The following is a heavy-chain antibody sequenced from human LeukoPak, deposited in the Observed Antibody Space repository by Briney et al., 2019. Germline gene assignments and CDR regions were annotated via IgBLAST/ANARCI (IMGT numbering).Heavy chain of an antibody. D-gene: IGHD6-19*01. CDR3: TRDIGVAVAGHSTPYYYYGMDV. Sequence: GASVKVSCKASGYTFTSYGISWVRQAPGQGLEWMGWISAYNGNTNYAQKLRGRVTMTTDTSTSTAYMELRSLRSDDTAVYYCTRDIGVAVAGHSTPYYYYGMDVWGQGTTVTVSS. V-gene: IGHV1-18*01. J-gene: IGHJ6*02. CDR1: GYTFTSYG. CDR2: ISAYNGNT.